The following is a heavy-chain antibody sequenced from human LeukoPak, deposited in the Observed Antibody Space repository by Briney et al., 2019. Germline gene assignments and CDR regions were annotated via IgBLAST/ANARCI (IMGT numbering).Heavy chain of an antibody. CDR3: AREASLLWFGGEVRAFDI. Sequence: SETLSLTCAVYGGSFSGYYWSWIRQPPGKGLEWIGEINHSGSTNYNPSLKSRVTISVDTSKNQFSLKLSSVTAADTAVYYCAREASLLWFGGEVRAFDIWGQGTMVTVSS. V-gene: IGHV4-34*01. CDR2: INHSGST. CDR1: GGSFSGYY. D-gene: IGHD3-10*01. J-gene: IGHJ3*02.